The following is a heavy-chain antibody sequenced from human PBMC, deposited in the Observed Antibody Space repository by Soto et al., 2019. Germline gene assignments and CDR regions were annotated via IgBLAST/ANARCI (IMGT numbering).Heavy chain of an antibody. J-gene: IGHJ5*02. CDR1: GGTFSSYT. CDR2: IIPILGIA. CDR3: AKDRVGAYCGGDCYSGPFDWFDP. V-gene: IGHV1-69*04. D-gene: IGHD2-21*02. Sequence: GASVKVSCKASGGTFSSYTISWVRQAPGQGLEWMGRIIPILGIANYAQKLQGRVTMTTDTSTSTAYMELRSLRSDDTAVYYCAKDRVGAYCGGDCYSGPFDWFDPWGQGTLVTVSS.